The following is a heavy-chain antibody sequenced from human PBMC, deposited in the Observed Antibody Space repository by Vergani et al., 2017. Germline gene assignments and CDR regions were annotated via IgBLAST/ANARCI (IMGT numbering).Heavy chain of an antibody. CDR2: ISSSSSYI. Sequence: EVQLVESGGGLVKPGGSLRLSCAASGFTFSSYSMNWVRQAPGKGLEGVSSISSSSSYIYYADSVKGRFTISRDNAKNSLYLQMNRLRAEDTAVYYCAREDSRVRTGGAYYYGMDVWGQGTTVTVSS. CDR1: GFTFSSYS. D-gene: IGHD1-14*01. V-gene: IGHV3-21*01. CDR3: AREDSRVRTGGAYYYGMDV. J-gene: IGHJ6*02.